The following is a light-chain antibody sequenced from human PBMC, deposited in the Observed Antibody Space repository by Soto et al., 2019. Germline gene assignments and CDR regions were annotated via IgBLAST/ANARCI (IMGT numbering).Light chain of an antibody. CDR1: QSVSSSY. V-gene: IGKV3-20*01. J-gene: IGKJ4*01. CDR3: QQYGNLPLT. CDR2: RVS. Sequence: DIVLTQSPGTLSLSPGERATLSCRASQSVSSSYLAWYQQKPGQAPRLLIYRVSSRATGVPDRFSGSGSGTDYTLTISRLEPEDFAVYYCQQYGNLPLTFGGGTKVDI.